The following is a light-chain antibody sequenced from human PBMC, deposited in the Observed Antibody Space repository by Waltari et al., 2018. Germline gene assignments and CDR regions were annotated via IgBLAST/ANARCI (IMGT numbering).Light chain of an antibody. CDR3: QSYDTSLRVV. V-gene: IGLV1-40*01. Sequence: QSVLTQPPSVSGAPGQRVTISCTGSGSNIGAGHDVPWYQQLPRAAPKLLLYGSTSRPLGVPYRFFGSTSGTSASLAITGLQAEEEADYYCQSYDTSLRVVFGGGTKLTVL. CDR2: GST. CDR1: GSNIGAGHD. J-gene: IGLJ3*02.